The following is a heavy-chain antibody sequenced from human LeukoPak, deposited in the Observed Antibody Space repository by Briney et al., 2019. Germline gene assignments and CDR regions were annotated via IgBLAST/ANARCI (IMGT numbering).Heavy chain of an antibody. V-gene: IGHV1-18*04. CDR2: ISAYNGNT. Sequence: ASVKVSCKASGSTFTDYYMHWVRQAPGQGLEWMGWISAYNGNTNYAQKLQGRVTMTTDTSTSTAYMELRSLRSDDTAVYYCAKGGELGAYHFDYWGQGTLVTVSS. CDR3: AKGGELGAYHFDY. D-gene: IGHD7-27*01. CDR1: GSTFTDYY. J-gene: IGHJ4*02.